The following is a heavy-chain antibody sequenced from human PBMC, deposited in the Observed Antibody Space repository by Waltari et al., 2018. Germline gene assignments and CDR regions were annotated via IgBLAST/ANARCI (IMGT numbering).Heavy chain of an antibody. Sequence: EVQLVESRGGLVQPGGSLRLSCAASGFTFSRNWMSWVRQAPGKGLEWVGNIKHDGSEEWFVDSVKGRFTISRDNAKNLMWLQMNSLRAEDTAVYYCARDAARGTIDYWGQGTLVTVSS. CDR3: ARDAARGTIDY. J-gene: IGHJ4*02. CDR1: GFTFSRNW. CDR2: IKHDGSEE. D-gene: IGHD3-16*01. V-gene: IGHV3-7*03.